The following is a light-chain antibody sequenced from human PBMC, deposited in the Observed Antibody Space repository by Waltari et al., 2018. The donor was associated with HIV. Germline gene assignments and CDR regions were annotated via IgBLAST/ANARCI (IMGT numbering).Light chain of an antibody. Sequence: DIRMTQSPSSLSASVGDSVTLTCRASQTISSYLNWYQQKPGQAPKLLMYVASSLQSGVPSRFSGSGSGTDFTLTISNLQPEDFATYYCQQSYNNPRTFGQGTKVEI. CDR3: QQSYNNPRT. V-gene: IGKV1-39*01. CDR1: QTISSY. CDR2: VAS. J-gene: IGKJ1*01.